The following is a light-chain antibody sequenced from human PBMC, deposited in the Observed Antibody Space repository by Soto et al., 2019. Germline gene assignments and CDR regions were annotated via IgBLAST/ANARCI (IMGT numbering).Light chain of an antibody. CDR3: ISYTSSVTYV. Sequence: QSALTQPASVSGSPGQSITISCTGTSSDVGGYNYVSWYQHHPGKAPKLMIYDVSNRPSGVSNRFSGSKSGITASLTISGVQAEDEADYYCISYTSSVTYVFGTGTKVTVL. J-gene: IGLJ1*01. CDR2: DVS. CDR1: SSDVGGYNY. V-gene: IGLV2-14*03.